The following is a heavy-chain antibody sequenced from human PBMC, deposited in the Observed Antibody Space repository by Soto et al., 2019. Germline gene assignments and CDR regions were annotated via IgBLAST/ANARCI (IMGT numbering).Heavy chain of an antibody. CDR3: ASDDSSGYFLS. Sequence: ASVKVSCKASGYSFTDYYMHWVRQAPGQGLEWMGWINLKGGGTKNAQKFQGRVTMTRDTSISTAYMELSRLRSDDTAVYYCASDDSSGYFLSWGQGSLVPVSS. D-gene: IGHD3-22*01. CDR1: GYSFTDYY. J-gene: IGHJ4*01. V-gene: IGHV1-2*02. CDR2: INLKGGGT.